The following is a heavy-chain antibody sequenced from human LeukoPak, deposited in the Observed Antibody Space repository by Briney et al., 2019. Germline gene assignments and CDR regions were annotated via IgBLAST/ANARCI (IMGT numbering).Heavy chain of an antibody. Sequence: SETLSLTCIVSGGSISIYYWTWIRQIPGKGLEWIGYIYYTGTTNYNPLFESRATISVDTSKNQFSLKLTSVTAADTAVYFCARGEDFERYYLAYWGQGTLVTVSS. CDR2: IYYTGTT. V-gene: IGHV4-59*01. CDR3: ARGEDFERYYLAY. D-gene: IGHD3-9*01. CDR1: GGSISIYY. J-gene: IGHJ4*02.